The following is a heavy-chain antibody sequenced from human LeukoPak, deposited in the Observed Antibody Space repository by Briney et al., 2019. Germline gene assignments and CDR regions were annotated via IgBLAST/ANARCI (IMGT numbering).Heavy chain of an antibody. CDR3: SRGGYGGLTDFDS. CDR1: GVSISSSSYY. D-gene: IGHD3-16*01. J-gene: IGHJ4*02. V-gene: IGHV4-31*03. CDR2: IYDSGSS. Sequence: PSETLSLTCTVTGVSISSSSYYWSWIRQHPGKGLEWIGYIYDSGSSYYNTSLKSRVSMSVDTSTNQFSLKLNSVTAADTAVYYCSRGGYGGLTDFDSWGQGTLVTVSS.